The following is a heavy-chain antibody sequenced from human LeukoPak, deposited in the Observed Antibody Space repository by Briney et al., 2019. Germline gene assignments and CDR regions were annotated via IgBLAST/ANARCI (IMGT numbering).Heavy chain of an antibody. CDR1: GFIFSTYG. CDR3: AKDGGSNGWSLDAFDI. V-gene: IGHV3-30*02. Sequence: PGGSLRLSCAASGFIFSTYGMSWVRQAPGKGLEWVAFIRYDGTNKYYADSVKGRFTIPRDNSKNTLYLQMNSLRPEDTAVYYCAKDGGSNGWSLDAFDIWGQGTMVTVSS. J-gene: IGHJ3*02. CDR2: IRYDGTNK. D-gene: IGHD6-19*01.